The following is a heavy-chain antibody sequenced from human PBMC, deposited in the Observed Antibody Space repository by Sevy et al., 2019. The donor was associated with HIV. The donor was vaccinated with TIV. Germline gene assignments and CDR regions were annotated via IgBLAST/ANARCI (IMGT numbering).Heavy chain of an antibody. CDR3: AKELFGASTAFYWYFDL. CDR2: ITGRGDST. J-gene: IGHJ2*01. CDR1: GFTFESYA. D-gene: IGHD3-16*01. Sequence: GGYLRLSCAASGFTFESYAMSWVRQAPGKGLEWVSGITGRGDSTYYADSVKGRFSVSRDNSKNTLFLQMNSLRAEDTAVYFCAKELFGASTAFYWYFDLWGRGTLVTVSS. V-gene: IGHV3-23*01.